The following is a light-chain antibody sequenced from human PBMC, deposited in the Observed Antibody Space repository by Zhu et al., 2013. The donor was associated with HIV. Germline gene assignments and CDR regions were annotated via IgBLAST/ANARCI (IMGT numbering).Light chain of an antibody. J-gene: IGLJ1*01. CDR3: QAWDSTTAGV. Sequence: SYELTQPPSVSVSPGQTASITCSGDKLGDKYAWWYQQKPGQSPVVVIYEDSKRPSGIPERFSGSNSGNTATLTISGTQAMDEADYYCQAWDSTTAGVFGTGTKVTVL. CDR1: KLGDKY. CDR2: EDS. V-gene: IGLV3-1*01.